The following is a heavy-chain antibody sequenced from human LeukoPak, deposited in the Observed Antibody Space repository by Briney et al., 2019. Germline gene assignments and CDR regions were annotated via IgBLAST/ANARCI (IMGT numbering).Heavy chain of an antibody. CDR3: ASAEGVVTADY. CDR2: IKQDGSEK. V-gene: IGHV3-7*01. CDR1: GFTFSNSW. J-gene: IGHJ4*02. Sequence: GGSLRLSCAVSGFTFSNSWMTWVRQAPGKGLEWAANIKQDGSEKYYIDSVKGRFTISRDNAENSLYLQMNSLRAEDTAVYYCASAEGVVTADYWGQGTLVTVSS. D-gene: IGHD2-21*02.